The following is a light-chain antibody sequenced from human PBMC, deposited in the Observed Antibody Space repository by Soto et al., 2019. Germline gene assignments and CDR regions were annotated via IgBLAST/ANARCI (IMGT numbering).Light chain of an antibody. CDR2: RNN. V-gene: IGLV1-47*01. J-gene: IGLJ2*01. CDR1: SSNIGSNY. Sequence: QSVLTQPPSASGTPGQRVNISCSGSSSNIGSNYVYWYRQFPGTAPKLLIQRNNQRPSGVPARFSGSKSGTSASLAISGLRSEDEADYYCGGWGDSLSGPIFGGGTKLTV. CDR3: GGWGDSLSGPI.